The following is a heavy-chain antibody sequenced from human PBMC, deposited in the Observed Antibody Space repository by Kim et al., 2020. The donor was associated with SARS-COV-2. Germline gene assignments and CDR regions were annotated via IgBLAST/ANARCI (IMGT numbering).Heavy chain of an antibody. CDR3: AREREVITLLYYYGMDV. Sequence: GGPLRLSCAASGFIFSSYVMHWVRQAPGKGLEWVAVISYDGSNKFYADSVKGRFTISRDNSKNTLYLQMNSLRAEDTAVYYCAREREVITLLYYYGMDVWGQGTTVTVSS. V-gene: IGHV3-30*03. CDR1: GFIFSSYV. D-gene: IGHD3-22*01. CDR2: ISYDGSNK. J-gene: IGHJ6*02.